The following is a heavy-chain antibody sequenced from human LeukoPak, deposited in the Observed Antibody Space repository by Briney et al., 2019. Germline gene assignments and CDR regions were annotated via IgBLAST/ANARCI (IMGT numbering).Heavy chain of an antibody. D-gene: IGHD3-16*01. CDR2: ISGGGGGT. CDR3: ANRGVSYFYMDV. CDR1: GFTFSSYV. V-gene: IGHV3-23*01. J-gene: IGHJ6*03. Sequence: GGSLRLSCAASGFTFSSYVMNWVRQAPGKGLEWVSAISGGGGGTYYADSVKGRLTISRDNSKNTLSLQMNSLRAEDTAVYFCANRGVSYFYMDVWGKGTTVTVSS.